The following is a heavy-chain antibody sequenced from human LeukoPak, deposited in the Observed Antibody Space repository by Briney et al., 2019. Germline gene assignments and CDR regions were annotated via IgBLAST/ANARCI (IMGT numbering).Heavy chain of an antibody. CDR1: GFTFSSYA. J-gene: IGHJ4*02. D-gene: IGHD3-3*01. Sequence: PGGSLRLSCAASGFTFSSYAMHWVRQAPGKGLEWVAVISYDGANKYYADSVKGRFTISRDNAKNSLYLQMNSLRAEDTAVYYCARDKRGLILEWWGQGTLVTVSS. CDR2: ISYDGANK. V-gene: IGHV3-30-3*01. CDR3: ARDKRGLILEW.